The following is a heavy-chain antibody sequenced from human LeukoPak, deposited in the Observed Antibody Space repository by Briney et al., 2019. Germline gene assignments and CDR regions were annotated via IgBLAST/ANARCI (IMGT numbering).Heavy chain of an antibody. CDR2: INQDGNAK. CDR1: GFTVSNAW. Sequence: PGGSLRPACAASGFTVSNAWMSRVRQAPGKGLEWVANINQDGNAKYYVDSVKGRFTISRDNAKNILYLQMNSLRAEDTAVYYCARGMTNIWGQGTMVTVS. CDR3: ARGMTNI. J-gene: IGHJ3*02. D-gene: IGHD4-11*01. V-gene: IGHV3-7*04.